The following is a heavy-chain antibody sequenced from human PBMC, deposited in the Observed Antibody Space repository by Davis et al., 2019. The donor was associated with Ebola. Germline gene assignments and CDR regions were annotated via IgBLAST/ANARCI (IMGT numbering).Heavy chain of an antibody. CDR3: AAYGGTSP. V-gene: IGHV4-4*02. Sequence: MPSETLSLTCAVSGASISSHNFWTWVRQSPTKGLEWIGDTHHSGLTNYNPSLKSRVSISVDKSNNHFSLSVSSVTAADTAVYYCAAYGGTSPWGQGTLVTVSS. CDR2: THHSGLT. CDR1: GASISSHNF. J-gene: IGHJ5*02. D-gene: IGHD3-16*01.